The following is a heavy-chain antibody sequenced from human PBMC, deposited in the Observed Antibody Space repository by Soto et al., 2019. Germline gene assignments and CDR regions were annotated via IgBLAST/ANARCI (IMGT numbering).Heavy chain of an antibody. Sequence: EVHLVESGGGLTQPGVSLRLSCAASGFTVGSNYMSWFRQAPGKGLEWVSVIYSEGTPYYTDSIKGRFTISRENSNNTLYLDMNTLRAEEEAVYCCARSTYYDILNRSYYYNAIVVWGEGTTVSVSS. CDR1: GFTVGSNY. V-gene: IGHV3-53*01. CDR3: ARSTYYDILNRSYYYNAIVV. D-gene: IGHD3-9*01. J-gene: IGHJ6*04. CDR2: IYSEGTP.